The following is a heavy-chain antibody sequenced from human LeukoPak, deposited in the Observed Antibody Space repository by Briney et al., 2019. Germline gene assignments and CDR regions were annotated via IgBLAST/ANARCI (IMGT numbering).Heavy chain of an antibody. V-gene: IGHV3-7*01. J-gene: IGHJ3*02. CDR2: IKRDGSEK. D-gene: IGHD6-13*01. CDR1: GFTLRTYW. Sequence: HTGGSLRLSCAASGFTLRTYWMSWVRQAPGKGLEWVASIKRDGSEKYYVDSVKGRFTISRDNAKNSLYLQMNSLRAEDTAVYHCVREASGGTKGVSGTFDIWGQGTLVTVSS. CDR3: VREASGGTKGVSGTFDI.